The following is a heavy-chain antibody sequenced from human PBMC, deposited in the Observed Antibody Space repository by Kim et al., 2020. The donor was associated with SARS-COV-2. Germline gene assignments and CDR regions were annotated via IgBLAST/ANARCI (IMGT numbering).Heavy chain of an antibody. Sequence: GGSLRLSCAASGFTFRSYAMHWVRQAPGKGLEWVSGRCYDGSNKYYADSVKGRFTISRDNSKNTLYLQMNSLRAEDTAVYYCARVEWFGECGMDVWGEGTTVIVAS. CDR1: GFTFRSYA. CDR3: ARVEWFGECGMDV. J-gene: IGHJ6*04. V-gene: IGHV3-30*04. D-gene: IGHD3-10*01. CDR2: RCYDGSNK.